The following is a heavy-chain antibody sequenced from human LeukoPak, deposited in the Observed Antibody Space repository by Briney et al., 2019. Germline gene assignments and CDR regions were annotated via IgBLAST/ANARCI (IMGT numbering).Heavy chain of an antibody. CDR3: ARARDCGSTSCWGLFDY. V-gene: IGHV3-7*01. Sequence: GGSLRLSCAASGFTFSSYWMIWARQAPGKVPEWVAGINQDGSEKYYVDSVKGRFTISRDNAQNSLYLQMNSLRAEDTAMYYCARARDCGSTSCWGLFDYWGQGTLVPVSS. J-gene: IGHJ4*02. D-gene: IGHD2-2*01. CDR2: INQDGSEK. CDR1: GFTFSSYW.